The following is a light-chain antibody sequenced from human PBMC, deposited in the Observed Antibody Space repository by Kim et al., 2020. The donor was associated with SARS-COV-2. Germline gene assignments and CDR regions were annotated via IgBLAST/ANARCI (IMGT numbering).Light chain of an antibody. CDR3: SSYTSSITWV. V-gene: IGLV2-14*03. CDR2: DGT. Sequence: GQSIPIACTATISHVGGYNCVSWSLQHPGKAPNLMIHDGTNRPSGVSNRFSGPKSGNTASLTISGLQAEDEADYYCSSYTSSITWVFGGGTKLTVL. J-gene: IGLJ3*02. CDR1: ISHVGGYNC.